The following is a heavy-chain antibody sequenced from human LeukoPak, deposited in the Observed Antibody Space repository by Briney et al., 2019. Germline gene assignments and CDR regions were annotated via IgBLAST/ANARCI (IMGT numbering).Heavy chain of an antibody. Sequence: ASVKVSCKASGYTFTSYGISWVRQAPGHGLEWMGWISAYNGNTNYAQKLQGRVTMTTDTSTSTAYMELRSLRSDDTAVYYCARSEDGNYWFDPWGQGTLVTVSS. V-gene: IGHV1-18*01. CDR1: GYTFTSYG. CDR2: ISAYNGNT. CDR3: ARSEDGNYWFDP. D-gene: IGHD4-23*01. J-gene: IGHJ5*02.